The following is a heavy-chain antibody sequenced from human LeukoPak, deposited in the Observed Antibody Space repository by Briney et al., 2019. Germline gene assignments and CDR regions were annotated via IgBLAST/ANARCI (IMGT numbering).Heavy chain of an antibody. CDR3: TTVTHFYL. CDR1: GFSFGGAW. CDR2: IQHGGTT. D-gene: IGHD2/OR15-2a*01. J-gene: IGHJ4*02. Sequence: GGSLRLSCATSGFSFGGAWLSWVRQAPGKGLEWIGRIQHGGTTHYAAPLSGRFTISRDDSKATLYLHMSNLKTEDTAIYYCTTVTHFYLGGQGILVTVSS. V-gene: IGHV3-15*05.